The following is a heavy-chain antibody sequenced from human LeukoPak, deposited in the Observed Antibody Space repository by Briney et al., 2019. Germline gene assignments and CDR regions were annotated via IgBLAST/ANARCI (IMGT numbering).Heavy chain of an antibody. Sequence: GRSLRLSCAASGFTFSSYAMHWGRQAPRQGLELVAVISYDGSNKYYADSVKGRFTISRDNSTTTLYLQMNSLRAEDTAVYYCARDRGQWLVQGIDYWGQGTLVTVSS. V-gene: IGHV3-30*04. J-gene: IGHJ4*02. D-gene: IGHD6-19*01. CDR3: ARDRGQWLVQGIDY. CDR2: ISYDGSNK. CDR1: GFTFSSYA.